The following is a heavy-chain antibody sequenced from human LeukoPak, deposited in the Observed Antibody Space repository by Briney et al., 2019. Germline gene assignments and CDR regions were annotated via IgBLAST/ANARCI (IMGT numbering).Heavy chain of an antibody. CDR2: INQSGGT. Sequence: SSETLSLTCAVYGVSFSGYYWSWLRQPPGKGLEWWGEINQSGGTNYNPSLKSRVSISVDTSKSQFSLKLSSVTAADTAVYYCARGWGRAVAGNFYWGRGTPVTVSS. CDR1: GVSFSGYY. D-gene: IGHD6-19*01. V-gene: IGHV4-34*01. J-gene: IGHJ4*02. CDR3: ARGWGRAVAGNFY.